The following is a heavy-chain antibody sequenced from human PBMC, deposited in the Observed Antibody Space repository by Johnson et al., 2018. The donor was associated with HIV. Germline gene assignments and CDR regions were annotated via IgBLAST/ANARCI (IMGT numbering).Heavy chain of an antibody. CDR3: ARDQGYDSSGFDAFDI. V-gene: IGHV3-30*03. J-gene: IGHJ3*02. CDR1: GFTVSSNY. CDR2: ISYDGSNK. Sequence: VQLVESGGGLIQPGGSLRLSCAASGFTVSSNYMSWVRQAPGKGLEWVAVISYDGSNKYYADSVKGRFTISRDNSKNTLYLQMNSLRAEDTAVYYCARDQGYDSSGFDAFDIWGQGTMVTVSS. D-gene: IGHD3-22*01.